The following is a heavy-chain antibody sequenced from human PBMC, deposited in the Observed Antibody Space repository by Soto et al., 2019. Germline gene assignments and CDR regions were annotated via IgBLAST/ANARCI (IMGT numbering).Heavy chain of an antibody. D-gene: IGHD4-17*01. CDR2: TYYSGSN. J-gene: IGHJ4*02. CDR3: ATYGDYDVDY. V-gene: IGHV4-31*03. CDR1: GGSISSGGYY. Sequence: SETLSLTCTVSGGSISSGGYYWSWIRQHPGKGLEWIGYTYYSGSNYYNPSLKGRVTISVDTSKNQFSLKLSSVTAADTAVYYCATYGDYDVDYWGQGTLVTVSS.